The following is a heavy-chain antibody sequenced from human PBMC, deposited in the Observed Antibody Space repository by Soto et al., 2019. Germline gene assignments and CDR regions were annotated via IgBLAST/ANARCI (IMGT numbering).Heavy chain of an antibody. J-gene: IGHJ5*02. V-gene: IGHV1-18*01. D-gene: IGHD6-6*01. CDR1: GYTFTSYG. Sequence: QVQLVQSGAEVKKPGASVKVSCKASGYTFTSYGISWVRQAPGQGLEWMGWISAYNGNTNYAQKLQGRVTMTTDTPTSEAYMEVRSLRSDDTAVYYCASESSSSSTVGFDPWGQGTLGTVSS. CDR2: ISAYNGNT. CDR3: ASESSSSSTVGFDP.